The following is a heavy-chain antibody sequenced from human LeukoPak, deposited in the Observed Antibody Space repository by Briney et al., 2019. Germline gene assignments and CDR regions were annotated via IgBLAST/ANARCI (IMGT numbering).Heavy chain of an antibody. V-gene: IGHV3-7*01. CDR2: IKQDGSEK. CDR3: ARDPGSSPYYYYMDV. D-gene: IGHD6-6*01. CDR1: GFTFSSYW. Sequence: PGGSLRLSCAASGFTFSSYWMSWVRQAPGKGLEWVANIKQDGSEKYYVDSVKGRFTISRDNAKNSLYLQMNSLRAEDTAVYYCARDPGSSPYYYYMDVWGKGPTVTVSS. J-gene: IGHJ6*03.